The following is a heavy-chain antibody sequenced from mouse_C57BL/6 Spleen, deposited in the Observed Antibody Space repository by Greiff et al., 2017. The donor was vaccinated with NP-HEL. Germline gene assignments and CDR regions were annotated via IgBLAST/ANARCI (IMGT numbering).Heavy chain of an antibody. CDR3: TTLDTTVVAPYAMDY. Sequence: EVQLQQSGAELVRPGASVKLSCTASGFNIKDDYMHWVKQRPEQGLEWIGWIDPENGDTEYASKFQGKATITADTSSNTAYLQLSSLTSEDTAVYYCTTLDTTVVAPYAMDYWGQGTSVTVSS. D-gene: IGHD1-1*01. J-gene: IGHJ4*01. V-gene: IGHV14-4*01. CDR2: IDPENGDT. CDR1: GFNIKDDY.